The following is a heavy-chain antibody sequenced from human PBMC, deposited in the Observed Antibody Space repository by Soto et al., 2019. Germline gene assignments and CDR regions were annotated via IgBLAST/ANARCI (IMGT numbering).Heavy chain of an antibody. CDR2: IWYDGSNK. J-gene: IGHJ4*02. CDR1: GFTFSSYG. V-gene: IGHV3-33*01. CDR3: ARGGMVLAHNPIFDY. Sequence: GGSLRLSCAASGFTFSSYGMHWVRQAPGKGLEWVAVIWYDGSNKYYADSVKGRFTISRDNSKNTLYLQMNSLRAEDTAVYYCARGGMVLAHNPIFDYWGQGTLVTVSS. D-gene: IGHD3-3*02.